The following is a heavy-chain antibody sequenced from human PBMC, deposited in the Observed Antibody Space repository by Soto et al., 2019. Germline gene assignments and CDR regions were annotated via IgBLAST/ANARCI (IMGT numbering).Heavy chain of an antibody. CDR1: GYPFTSHD. D-gene: IGHD2-2*01. Sequence: QVQLVQSGVEVKKPGASVKVSCKASGYPFTSHDINWMRQATGQGLEWMGWMNPNSGHTNYAQKFQGRVTLTRDTSISTAYMELTSLRSEDTAIYYCASDMSTTWGQGTLVTVSS. J-gene: IGHJ5*02. CDR2: MNPNSGHT. CDR3: ASDMSTT. V-gene: IGHV1-8*01.